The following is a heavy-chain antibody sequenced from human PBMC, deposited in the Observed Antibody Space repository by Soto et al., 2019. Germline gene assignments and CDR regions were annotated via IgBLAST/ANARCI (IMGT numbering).Heavy chain of an antibody. CDR3: ATCQLGEYYYAMDM. CDR1: GDSITTYKW. CDR2: IYDSGNT. D-gene: IGHD7-27*01. J-gene: IGHJ6*02. Sequence: SETLSLTCGVSGDSITTYKWWTWVRQTPGRGLEWIGEIYDSGNTRYNPSLRSRVTISKDTSKNQLSLKLNSVTVADTAVYYCATCQLGEYYYAMDMWGQGTTVTVSS. V-gene: IGHV4-4*02.